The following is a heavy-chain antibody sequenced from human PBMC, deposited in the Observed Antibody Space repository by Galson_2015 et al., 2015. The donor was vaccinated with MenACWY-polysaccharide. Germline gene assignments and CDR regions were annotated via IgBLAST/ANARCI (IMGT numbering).Heavy chain of an antibody. CDR3: ARGHYGMDV. CDR1: GFTFKNYW. Sequence: LRLSCAVSGFTFKNYWMSWVRQAPGKGLEWVANIKKDGSEKYCVDSVKGRFTISRDNGRSSLYLQMNGLRVEDTAVYYCARGHYGMDVWGQGTTVTVS. J-gene: IGHJ6*02. CDR2: IKKDGSEK. V-gene: IGHV3-7*01.